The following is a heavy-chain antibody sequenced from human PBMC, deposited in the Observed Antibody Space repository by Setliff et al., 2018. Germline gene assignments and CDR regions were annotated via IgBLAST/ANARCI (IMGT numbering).Heavy chain of an antibody. Sequence: LRLSCTASGFTFSSLWMSWVRQAPGKGLEWVANINQGGGAQCYVDSVQGRFTISRDNAKNSMYLQMNNLRAEDTAVYYCASDVYDFSTGLATPWGQVCLFTVS. D-gene: IGHD3-3*01. J-gene: IGHJ5*02. CDR3: ASDVYDFSTGLATP. V-gene: IGHV3-7*01. CDR1: GFTFSSLW. CDR2: INQGGGAQ.